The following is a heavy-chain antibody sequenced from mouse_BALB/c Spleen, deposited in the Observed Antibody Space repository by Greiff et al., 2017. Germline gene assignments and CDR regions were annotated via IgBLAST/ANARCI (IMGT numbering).Heavy chain of an antibody. J-gene: IGHJ4*01. Sequence: QVQLQQSGAELVKPGASVKLSCKASGYTFTSYYMYWVKQRPGQGLEWIGEINPSNGGTNFNGKFKGKATLTADKSSSTAYMQLSSLTSVDSAVYFCARGDFYYYAMDYWGQGTSVTVSS. V-gene: IGHV1-53*01. CDR3: ARGDFYYYAMDY. CDR2: INPSNGGT. CDR1: GYTFTSYY.